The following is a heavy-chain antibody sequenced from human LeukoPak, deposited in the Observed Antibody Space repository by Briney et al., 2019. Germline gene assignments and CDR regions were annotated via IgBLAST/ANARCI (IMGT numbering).Heavy chain of an antibody. V-gene: IGHV3-23*01. CDR1: GFTFSSYA. J-gene: IGHJ4*02. Sequence: GGSLRLSCAASGFTFSSYAMSWVRQAPGKGLEWVSAISGSGGSTYYADSVKGRFTISRDNSKNTLYLQMNSLRAEDTAVYCCAKGLLGYSYGYFDYWGQGTLVTVSS. CDR3: AKGLLGYSYGYFDY. CDR2: ISGSGGST. D-gene: IGHD5-18*01.